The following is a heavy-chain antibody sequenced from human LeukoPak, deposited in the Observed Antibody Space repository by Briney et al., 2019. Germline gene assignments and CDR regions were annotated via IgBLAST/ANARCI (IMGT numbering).Heavy chain of an antibody. D-gene: IGHD5-18*01. Sequence: PSETLSLTCAVYGGSFSGYYWTWIRQSPGMGLEWLGEINHIGGTYNNPSLQSRITMSVNTSKNQFSLRMTSVTDAATALYYCGRGFRGFNYGRGGKNWFDSWGQGTLVTVSS. CDR2: INHIGGT. V-gene: IGHV4-34*01. CDR3: GRGFRGFNYGRGGKNWFDS. J-gene: IGHJ5*01. CDR1: GGSFSGYY.